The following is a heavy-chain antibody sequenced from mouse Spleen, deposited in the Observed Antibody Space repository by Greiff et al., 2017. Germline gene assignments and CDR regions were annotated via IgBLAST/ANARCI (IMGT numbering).Heavy chain of an antibody. CDR3: ARDYGNYDAMDY. Sequence: VQLKESGGGLVKPGGSLKLSCAASGFTFSDYGMHWVRQAPEKGLEWVAYISSGSSTIYYADTVKGRFTISRDNAKNTLFLQMTSLRSEDTAMYYCARDYGNYDAMDYWGQGTSVTVSS. J-gene: IGHJ4*01. D-gene: IGHD2-1*01. CDR1: GFTFSDYG. V-gene: IGHV5-17*01. CDR2: ISSGSSTI.